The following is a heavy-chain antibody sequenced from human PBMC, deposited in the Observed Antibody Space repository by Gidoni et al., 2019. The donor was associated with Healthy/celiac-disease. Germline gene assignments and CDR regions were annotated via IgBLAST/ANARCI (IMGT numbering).Heavy chain of an antibody. Sequence: QVQLVQSGAEVKKPGASVKVSCKASGYTFTGYYMHWVRQAPGQGLEWMGWINPNSGGTNYAQKFQGWVTMTRDTSISTAYMELSRLRSDDTAVYYCARGSPVVATGYYGMDVWGQGTTVTVSS. J-gene: IGHJ6*02. CDR1: GYTFTGYY. CDR2: INPNSGGT. V-gene: IGHV1-2*04. CDR3: ARGSPVVATGYYGMDV. D-gene: IGHD5-12*01.